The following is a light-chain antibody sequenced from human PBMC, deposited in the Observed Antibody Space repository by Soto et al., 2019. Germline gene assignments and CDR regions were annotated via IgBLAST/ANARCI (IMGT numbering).Light chain of an antibody. V-gene: IGLV2-14*01. Sequence: QSVLTQPASVSGSPGQSITISCTGTSSDVGGYNYVSWYQQHPGKAPKLMIYEVSNRPSGVSTRFSGSKSGNTASLTISGLQAEDEADYYCSSYTRSNTYVFGTGTKVTVL. CDR1: SSDVGGYNY. CDR3: SSYTRSNTYV. CDR2: EVS. J-gene: IGLJ1*01.